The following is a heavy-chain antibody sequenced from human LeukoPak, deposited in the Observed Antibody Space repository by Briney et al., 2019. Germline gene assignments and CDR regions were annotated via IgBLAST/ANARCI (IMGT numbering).Heavy chain of an antibody. D-gene: IGHD3-9*01. CDR3: ARAVFYRGYFDWTTGPNIPFDP. V-gene: IGHV1-3*01. CDR1: GYTFTSYA. CDR2: INAGNGNT. Sequence: GASVTVSCKASGYTFTSYAMHWVRQAPGQRLEWMGWINAGNGNTKYSQKFQGRVTITRDTSASTAYMELSSLRSEDTAVYYCARAVFYRGYFDWTTGPNIPFDPWGQGTLVTVSS. J-gene: IGHJ5*02.